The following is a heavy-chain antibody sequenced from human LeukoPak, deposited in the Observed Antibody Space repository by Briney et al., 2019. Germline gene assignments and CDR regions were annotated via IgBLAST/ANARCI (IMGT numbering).Heavy chain of an antibody. CDR2: IYYSGST. V-gene: IGHV4-59*01. CDR3: ARDELGAFDI. CDR1: GGSISSYY. J-gene: IGHJ3*02. Sequence: SETLSLTCTVSGGSISSYYWSWIRQPPGKGLEWIGYIYYSGSTNYNPSLKSRVTISVDTSKNQFSLKLSSVTAADTAVYYCARDELGAFDIWGQGTMVTVSS. D-gene: IGHD7-27*01.